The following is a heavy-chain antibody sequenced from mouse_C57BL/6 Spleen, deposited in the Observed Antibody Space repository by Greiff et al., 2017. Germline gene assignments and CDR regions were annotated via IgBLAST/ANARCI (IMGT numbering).Heavy chain of an antibody. J-gene: IGHJ4*01. V-gene: IGHV5-16*01. CDR3: ARDYDYGAMDN. CDR1: GFTFSDYY. Sequence: EVKLVVSEGGLVQPGSSMQLSCTASGFTFSDYYPAWVRQVPETGLEWVANINYDGSSPYYLDSLTRRFIIARDNAKNILYLQMSSLKAEDTATYYCARDYDYGAMDNWHQGTSVTVSS. CDR2: INYDGSSP.